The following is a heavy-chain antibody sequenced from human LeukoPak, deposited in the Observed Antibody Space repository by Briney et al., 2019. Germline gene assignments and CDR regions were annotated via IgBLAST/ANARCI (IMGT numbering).Heavy chain of an antibody. D-gene: IGHD5-12*01. J-gene: IGHJ5*02. V-gene: IGHV4-4*02. Sequence: TPSGTLSLTCVVSGDSISSSKWWSWVRQPPGKGLEWIGEIYHSGSTNYNPSLKSRVTISVDKSKNQFSLKLSSVTAADTAVYYCARKGYDYGWFDPWGQGTLVTVSS. CDR2: IYHSGST. CDR3: ARKGYDYGWFDP. CDR1: GDSISSSKW.